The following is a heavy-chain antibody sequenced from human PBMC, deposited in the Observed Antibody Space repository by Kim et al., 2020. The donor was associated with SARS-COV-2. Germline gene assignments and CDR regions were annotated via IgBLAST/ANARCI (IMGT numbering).Heavy chain of an antibody. CDR2: IIPIFGTA. J-gene: IGHJ4*02. CDR3: AMMGSYDYVWGSYRPRYYFDY. Sequence: SVKVSCKASGGTFSSYAISWVRQAPGQGLEWMGGIIPIFGTANYAQKFQGRVTITADESTSTAYMELSSLRSEDTAVYYCAMMGSYDYVWGSYRPRYYFDYWGQGTLVTVSS. CDR1: GGTFSSYA. V-gene: IGHV1-69*13. D-gene: IGHD3-16*02.